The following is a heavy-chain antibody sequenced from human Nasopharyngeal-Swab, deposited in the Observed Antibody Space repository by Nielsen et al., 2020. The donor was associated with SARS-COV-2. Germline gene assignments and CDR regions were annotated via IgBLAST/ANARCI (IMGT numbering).Heavy chain of an antibody. J-gene: IGHJ4*02. V-gene: IGHV3-11*06. CDR1: GFTFSDSP. CDR2: ITSRSSYT. D-gene: IGHD2-15*01. Sequence: GESLKISCAASGFTFSDSPMTWIRQAPGKGLDSASNITSRSSYTNYADSVRGRFTISRDNAKNPLYLQMNSLRAEDTAIYYCARYSTYCSGGTCYNPLHYWGQGTLVTVSS. CDR3: ARYSTYCSGGTCYNPLHY.